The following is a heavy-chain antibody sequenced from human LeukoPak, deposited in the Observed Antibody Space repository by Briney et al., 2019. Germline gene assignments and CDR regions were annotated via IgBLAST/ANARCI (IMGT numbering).Heavy chain of an antibody. CDR3: ARVQRGIAVALDY. V-gene: IGHV3-48*03. CDR2: ISTTGSSI. J-gene: IGHJ4*02. D-gene: IGHD6-19*01. Sequence: PGGPLTLSCAPSGFTFSSHEMNWPRHATGKGLEGVSYISTTGSSIYYADSVKGRFTISRDNVKNLLYLQMNSLRAEDTAVYYCARVQRGIAVALDYWGQGTLATVSS. CDR1: GFTFSSHE.